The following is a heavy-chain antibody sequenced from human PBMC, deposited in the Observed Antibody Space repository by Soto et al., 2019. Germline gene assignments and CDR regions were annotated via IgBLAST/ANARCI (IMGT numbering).Heavy chain of an antibody. J-gene: IGHJ6*03. D-gene: IGHD3-10*01. CDR1: GFTFSSYA. CDR2: IKQDGSEK. CDR3: ARGLGNYYGSGSYYYMDV. V-gene: IGHV3-7*01. Sequence: GGSPRLSCAASGFTFSSYAMSWVRQAPGKGLEWVANIKQDGSEKYYVDSVKGRFTISRDNAKNSLYLQMNSLRAEDTAVYYCARGLGNYYGSGSYYYMDVWGKGTTVTVSS.